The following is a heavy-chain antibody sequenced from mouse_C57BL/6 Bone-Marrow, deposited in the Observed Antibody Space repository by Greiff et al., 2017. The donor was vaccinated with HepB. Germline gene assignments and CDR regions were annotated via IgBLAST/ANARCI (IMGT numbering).Heavy chain of an antibody. Sequence: VKLQQPGAELVRPGSSVKLFCKASGYTFTSYWMHWVKQRPIQGLEWIGNIDPSDSGTHYNQKFKDKATLTVDKSSSTAYMQLSSLTSEDSAVYYCAKALNYYAMDYWGQGTSVTVSS. V-gene: IGHV1-52*01. CDR2: IDPSDSGT. J-gene: IGHJ4*01. CDR1: GYTFTSYW. CDR3: AKALNYYAMDY.